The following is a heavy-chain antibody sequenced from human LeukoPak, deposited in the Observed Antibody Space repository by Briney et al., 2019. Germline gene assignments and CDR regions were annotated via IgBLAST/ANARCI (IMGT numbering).Heavy chain of an antibody. J-gene: IGHJ4*02. Sequence: SXTLSLTCTVSGGSISSGDYYWSWIRQPPGKGLEWIGYIYYSGSTYYNPSLKSRVTISVDTSKNQFSLKLSSVTAADTAVYYCARASVLYNFWSGYAAFDYWGQGTLVTVSS. CDR2: IYYSGST. V-gene: IGHV4-30-4*08. CDR3: ARASVLYNFWSGYAAFDY. CDR1: GGSISSGDYY. D-gene: IGHD3-3*01.